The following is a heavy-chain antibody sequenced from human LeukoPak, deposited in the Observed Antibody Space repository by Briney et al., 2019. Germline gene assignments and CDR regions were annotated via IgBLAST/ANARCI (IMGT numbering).Heavy chain of an antibody. Sequence: TGGSLRLSCAASGFTLSSYAMSWVRQAPGKGLEWVSAISGSGGSTYYADSVKGRFTISRDNSKNTLYLQMNSLRAEDTAVYYCAKRVAGYYYDSSGNYFDYWGQGTLVTVSS. CDR2: ISGSGGST. V-gene: IGHV3-23*01. CDR1: GFTLSSYA. D-gene: IGHD3-22*01. CDR3: AKRVAGYYYDSSGNYFDY. J-gene: IGHJ4*02.